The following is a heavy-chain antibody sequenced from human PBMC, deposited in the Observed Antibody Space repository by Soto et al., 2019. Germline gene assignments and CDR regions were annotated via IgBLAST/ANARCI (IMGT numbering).Heavy chain of an antibody. D-gene: IGHD6-6*01. CDR3: ARRARPDFYYMDV. J-gene: IGHJ6*03. Sequence: EVQLAESGGGLAQPGGSLRLSCAASGFTLSGYAMDWVRQAPGKGLEYVSGISSNGVGTYYANSVQGRFTISRDNSKNTVYLQMGSLRPEDMVVYYSARRARPDFYYMDVWGKGTTVTVSS. CDR1: GFTLSGYA. CDR2: ISSNGVGT. V-gene: IGHV3-64*01.